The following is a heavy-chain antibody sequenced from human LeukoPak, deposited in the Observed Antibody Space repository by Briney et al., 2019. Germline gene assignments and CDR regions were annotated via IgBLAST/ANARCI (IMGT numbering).Heavy chain of an antibody. Sequence: PGGSLRLSCAASGFTFSSYAASWVRQAPGKGLEWVSSISGSGGSTYSADSVKGRFTISRDNSKNTLYLQMNSLGAEDTALYYCAKDRSCTNDICHGDFDYWGQGTLVTVSS. CDR3: AKDRSCTNDICHGDFDY. J-gene: IGHJ4*02. D-gene: IGHD2-8*01. CDR2: ISGSGGST. V-gene: IGHV3-23*01. CDR1: GFTFSSYA.